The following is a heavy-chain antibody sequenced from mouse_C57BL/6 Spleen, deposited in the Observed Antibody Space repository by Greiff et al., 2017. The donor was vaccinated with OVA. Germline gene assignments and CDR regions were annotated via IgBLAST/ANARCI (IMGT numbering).Heavy chain of an antibody. V-gene: IGHV1-82*01. CDR1: GYAFSSSW. D-gene: IGHD2-5*01. CDR2: IYPGDGDT. Sequence: VKLMESGPELVKPGASVKISCKASGYAFSSSWMNWVKQRPGKGLEWIGRIYPGDGDTNYNGKFKGKATLTADKSSSTAYMQLSSLTSEDSAVYFCARRDYSNYDYAMDYWGQGTSVTVSS. CDR3: ARRDYSNYDYAMDY. J-gene: IGHJ4*01.